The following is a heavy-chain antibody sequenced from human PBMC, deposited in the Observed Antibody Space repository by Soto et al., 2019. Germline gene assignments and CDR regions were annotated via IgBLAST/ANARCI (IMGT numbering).Heavy chain of an antibody. CDR3: AKRRITIFGVAKYYGMDV. J-gene: IGHJ6*02. CDR2: ISGSGGST. Sequence: EVQLLESGGGLVQPGGSLRLSCAASGFTFSSYAMSWVRQAPGKGLEWVSAISGSGGSTYYADSVKGRFTISRDNSKNTLDLQMNSLRAEDTAVYYCAKRRITIFGVAKYYGMDVWGQGTTVTVSS. D-gene: IGHD3-3*01. CDR1: GFTFSSYA. V-gene: IGHV3-23*01.